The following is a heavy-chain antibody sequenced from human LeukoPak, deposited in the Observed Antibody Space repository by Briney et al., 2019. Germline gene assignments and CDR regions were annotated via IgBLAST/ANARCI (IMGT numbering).Heavy chain of an antibody. Sequence: KASETLSLTCGVYGVSSSSYYWTWIRQPPEKGLEWIGEINHGGSTSYNPSLKSRVTISLDTSKNQISLKLSSVTAADTAVYYRARHRPSYGSGTYRNWFDPWGQGTLVTVSS. D-gene: IGHD3-10*01. J-gene: IGHJ5*02. V-gene: IGHV4-34*01. CDR3: ARHRPSYGSGTYRNWFDP. CDR2: INHGGST. CDR1: GVSSSSYY.